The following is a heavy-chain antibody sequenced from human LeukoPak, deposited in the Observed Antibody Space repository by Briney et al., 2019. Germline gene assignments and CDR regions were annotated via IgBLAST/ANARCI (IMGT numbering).Heavy chain of an antibody. V-gene: IGHV3-30*02. CDR3: AKEDSITMIVVVITTGAFDF. CDR2: IRYDGTSK. Sequence: PGGSLRLSCATSGFTFSSYGMHWVRQAPGKGLEWVAFIRYDGTSKYYADSVKGRFTISRDNSKNTLYLQMNSLRAEDTAVYYGAKEDSITMIVVVITTGAFDFWGQGTMVTVSS. D-gene: IGHD3-22*01. CDR1: GFTFSSYG. J-gene: IGHJ3*01.